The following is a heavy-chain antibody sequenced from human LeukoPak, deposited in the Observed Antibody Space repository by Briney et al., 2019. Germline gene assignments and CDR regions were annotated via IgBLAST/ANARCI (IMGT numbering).Heavy chain of an antibody. CDR1: GFVFNTYG. CDR2: IRYDGSVE. V-gene: IGHV3-30*02. D-gene: IGHD1-26*01. CDR3: AREPGGPRTDFGY. J-gene: IGHJ4*02. Sequence: GGSLRLSCAASGFVFNTYGMHWVRQAPGKGLEWVAFIRYDGSVEYYAGSVRGRFTVSRDNSKNTMYMQMDSLRAEDTAVYYCAREPGGPRTDFGYWGQGNLVTVSS.